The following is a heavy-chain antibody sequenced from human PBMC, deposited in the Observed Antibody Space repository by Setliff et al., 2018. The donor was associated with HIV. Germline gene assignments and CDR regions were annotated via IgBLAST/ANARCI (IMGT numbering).Heavy chain of an antibody. J-gene: IGHJ3*01. CDR1: GYTFSSYG. V-gene: IGHV1-18*01. CDR3: ARVPYRSAWFSGGHDAFDV. Sequence: GASVKVSCKASGYTFSSYGISWVRQAPGQGLEWMGWISGYNGNTKYVRKLQGRVTMTTDTSTRTVYMELRSLRHDDTAEYFCARVPYRSAWFSGGHDAFDVWGQGTMVTVSS. D-gene: IGHD6-19*01. CDR2: ISGYNGNT.